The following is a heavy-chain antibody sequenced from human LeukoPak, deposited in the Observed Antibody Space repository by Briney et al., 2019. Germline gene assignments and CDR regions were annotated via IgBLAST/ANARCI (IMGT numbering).Heavy chain of an antibody. Sequence: GGSLRLSCAASGFTFSSYSMNWVRQAPGKGPEWVSYISSSSSTIYYADSVKGRFTISRDNAKNSLYLQMNSLRAEDTAVYYCARDSSGSYPDYWGQGTLVTVSS. CDR2: ISSSSSTI. CDR3: ARDSSGSYPDY. J-gene: IGHJ4*02. CDR1: GFTFSSYS. V-gene: IGHV3-48*04. D-gene: IGHD1-26*01.